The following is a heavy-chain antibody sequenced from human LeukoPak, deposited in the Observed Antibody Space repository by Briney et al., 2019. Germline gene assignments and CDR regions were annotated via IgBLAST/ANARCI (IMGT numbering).Heavy chain of an antibody. Sequence: PSETLSLTCAVSGVSFDHYYWRWVRQTSGKGLEWIGEINHSGYTNDSPSLKSRVTLSIDTSRKQFSLNLRSVTVADTGIYYCTRMTAGHDYWGQGTLVTVSS. CDR3: TRMTAGHDY. CDR1: GVSFDHYY. CDR2: INHSGYT. J-gene: IGHJ4*02. V-gene: IGHV4-34*01. D-gene: IGHD2-21*02.